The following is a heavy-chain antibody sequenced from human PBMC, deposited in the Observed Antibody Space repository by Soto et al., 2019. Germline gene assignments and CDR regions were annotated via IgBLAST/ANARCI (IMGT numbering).Heavy chain of an antibody. CDR2: IIPIFGTA. CDR1: GGTFSSYA. V-gene: IGHV1-69*13. Sequence: SVKVSCKASGGTFSSYAISWVRQAPGQGLEWMGGIIPIFGTANYAQKFQGRVTITADEYTSAAYMELSSLRSEDTAVYYCARLRVMVQGPTNSYYYGKDVWGQGTTVTVSS. D-gene: IGHD3-10*01. CDR3: ARLRVMVQGPTNSYYYGKDV. J-gene: IGHJ6*02.